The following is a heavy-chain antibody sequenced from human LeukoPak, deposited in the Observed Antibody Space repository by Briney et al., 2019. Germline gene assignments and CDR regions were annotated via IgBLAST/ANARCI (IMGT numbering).Heavy chain of an antibody. V-gene: IGHV3-66*01. CDR3: ARDHPGTDASGV. CDR2: IYTGGTT. D-gene: IGHD3-10*01. J-gene: IGHJ6*02. CDR1: GFTFSSYS. Sequence: GGSLRLSCAASGFTFSSYSMNWVRQAPGKGLEWVSVIYTGGTTDYADSVKGRFTISRDNSKNTLYLQMSRLRAEDTGVYYCARDHPGTDASGVWGQGTTVTVSS.